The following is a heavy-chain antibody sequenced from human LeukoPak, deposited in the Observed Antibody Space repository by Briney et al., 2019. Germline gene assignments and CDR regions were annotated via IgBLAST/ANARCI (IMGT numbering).Heavy chain of an antibody. V-gene: IGHV1-69*06. CDR1: GGTFSSYA. J-gene: IGHJ3*02. CDR3: ARESVVPAAISAFDI. CDR2: IIPIFGTA. Sequence: ASVKVSCKASGGTFSSYAISWVRQAPGQGLEWMGGIIPIFGTANYAQKFQGRVTITADKSTSTDYMELSSLRSEDTAVYYCARESVVPAAISAFDIWGQGTMVTVSS. D-gene: IGHD2-2*02.